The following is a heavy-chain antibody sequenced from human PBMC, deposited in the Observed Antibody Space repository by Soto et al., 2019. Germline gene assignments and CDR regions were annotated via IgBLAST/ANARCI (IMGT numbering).Heavy chain of an antibody. D-gene: IGHD6-13*01. V-gene: IGHV3-23*01. J-gene: IGHJ4*02. CDR2: ISGSAGST. CDR3: AKERESTWYPVDY. Sequence: SGWSLGLSCAASGFTFSSYAMSWVRQAPGKGLEWVSVISGSAGSTYYADSVKGRFTISRDNSKNTLYLQMNSLRAEDTAVYYWAKERESTWYPVDYWGQGTLVTVSS. CDR1: GFTFSSYA.